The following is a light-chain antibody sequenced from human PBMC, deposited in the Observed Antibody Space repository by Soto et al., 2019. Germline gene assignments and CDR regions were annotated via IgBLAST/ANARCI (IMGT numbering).Light chain of an antibody. V-gene: IGKV1-27*01. J-gene: IGKJ3*01. CDR1: QGISNF. CDR2: AAF. Sequence: DIQMTQSPSSLSASVGDRVTITCRASQGISNFLAWYQQKPGKDPKLLISAAFSLQSGVPSRFSGSGSGTEFTLTISSLQPEDVATYYCQKYNNAPFTFGPGTKVEIK. CDR3: QKYNNAPFT.